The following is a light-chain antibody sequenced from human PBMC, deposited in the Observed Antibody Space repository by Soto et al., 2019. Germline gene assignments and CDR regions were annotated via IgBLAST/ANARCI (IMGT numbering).Light chain of an antibody. J-gene: IGLJ1*01. Sequence: QSLLTQPASVSVSPGQSITISCSGTSSDVGGSNYVSWYQQHPGKAPKLMIYEVSHRPSGVSNRFSGSQSGNTASLTISGLQAEDEADYYCSSYTSSSTFYVFGTGTKVTVL. CDR3: SSYTSSSTFYV. CDR2: EVS. CDR1: SSDVGGSNY. V-gene: IGLV2-14*01.